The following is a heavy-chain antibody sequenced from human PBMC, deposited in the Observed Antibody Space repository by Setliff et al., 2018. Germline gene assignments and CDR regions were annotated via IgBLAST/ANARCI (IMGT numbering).Heavy chain of an antibody. CDR3: ARNYGDGYNLADY. D-gene: IGHD4-17*01. CDR1: GYSFTTYN. V-gene: IGHV1-46*01. CDR2: IFPSDGST. J-gene: IGHJ4*02. Sequence: ASVKVSCKASGYSFTTYNIHWFRQAPGQGLEWVGIIFPSDGSTAYAEKFQGGVTMTRDTSTRTVYMELSSLRLEDSAVYFCARNYGDGYNLADYWGQGTLVTVSS.